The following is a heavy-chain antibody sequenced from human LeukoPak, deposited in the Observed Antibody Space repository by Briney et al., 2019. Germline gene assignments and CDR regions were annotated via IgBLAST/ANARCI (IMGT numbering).Heavy chain of an antibody. D-gene: IGHD5-12*01. CDR2: IIPIFGTA. Sequence: SVKVSCKASGGTFSSYAISWVRQAPGQGLEWMGGIIPIFGTANYAQKFQGRVTITADKSTSTAYMELSSLRSEDTAAYYCVADIPPPRGYDYPFDYWGQGILVTVSS. J-gene: IGHJ4*02. CDR3: VADIPPPRGYDYPFDY. CDR1: GGTFSSYA. V-gene: IGHV1-69*06.